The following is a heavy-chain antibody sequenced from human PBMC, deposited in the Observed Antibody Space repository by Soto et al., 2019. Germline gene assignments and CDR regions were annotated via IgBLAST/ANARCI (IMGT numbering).Heavy chain of an antibody. CDR1: GYTFSSYG. CDR2: VSPNNGDT. J-gene: IGHJ4*02. D-gene: IGHD3-10*01. V-gene: IGHV1-18*04. Sequence: QVQLVQSGPEVQKPGASVRVSCKTSGYTFSSYGISWVRQAPGQGLEWMGRVSPNNGDTYYAQKFQGRVTMTPDTSTSTVYMDLTSLTSDDTAIYFCSRFGAYGSHWGQGTLVTVSS. CDR3: SRFGAYGSH.